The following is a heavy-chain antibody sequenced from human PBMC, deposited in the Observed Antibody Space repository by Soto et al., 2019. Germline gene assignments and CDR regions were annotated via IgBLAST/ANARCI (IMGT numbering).Heavy chain of an antibody. J-gene: IGHJ3*01. V-gene: IGHV4-39*07. D-gene: IGHD1-26*01. CDR3: ERDGRGSGRYLSGSRGFNV. Sequence: PSETLSLTCTVSGDSVSSSSYYWGWMRQPPGKGLEWIGSNHISGSTYYSPSLKSRVIISVDTSKNQFSLKLRSVTAADTAVYYWERDGRGSGRYLSGSRGFNVWGQGTMVTVSS. CDR2: NHISGST. CDR1: GDSVSSSSYY.